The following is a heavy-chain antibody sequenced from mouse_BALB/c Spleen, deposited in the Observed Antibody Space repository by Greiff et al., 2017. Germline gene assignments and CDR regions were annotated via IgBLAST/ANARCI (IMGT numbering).Heavy chain of an antibody. CDR2: ISYSGST. Sequence: EVMLVESGPGLVKPSQSLSLTCTVTGYSITSDYAWNWIRQFPGNKLEWMGYISYSGSTSYNPSLKSRISITRDTSKNQFFLQLNSVTTEDTATYYCARLITTDAMDYWGQGTSVTVSS. D-gene: IGHD2-4*01. J-gene: IGHJ4*01. CDR1: GYSITSDYA. CDR3: ARLITTDAMDY. V-gene: IGHV3-2*02.